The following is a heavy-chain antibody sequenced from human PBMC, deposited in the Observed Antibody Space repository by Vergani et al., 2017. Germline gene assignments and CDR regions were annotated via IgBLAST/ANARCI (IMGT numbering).Heavy chain of an antibody. J-gene: IGHJ4*02. CDR2: IIPIFGTA. Sequence: QVQLVQSGAEVKKPGASVKVSCKASGYTFTSYGISWVRQAPGQGLEWMGWIIPIFGTANYAQKFQGRVTITADESTSTAYMELSSLRSEDTAVYYCARARVVGMVRGVHRTGYFDYWGQGTLVTVSS. CDR3: ARARVVGMVRGVHRTGYFDY. CDR1: GYTFTSYG. V-gene: IGHV1-69*13. D-gene: IGHD3-10*01.